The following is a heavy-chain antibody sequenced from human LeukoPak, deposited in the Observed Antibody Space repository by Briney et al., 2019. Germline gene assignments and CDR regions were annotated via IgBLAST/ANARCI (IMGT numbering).Heavy chain of an antibody. J-gene: IGHJ4*02. CDR1: GGSMNSYY. CDR2: IYYSGST. Sequence: PSETLSLTCSVSGGSMNSYYWSWIRQSPGKGVEWIGYIYYSGSTNYNPSLKSRVTISVDTSKNQFSLKLSSVTAADTAVYYCARHVWLQPFDYWGQGTLVTVSS. CDR3: ARHVWLQPFDY. D-gene: IGHD3-9*01. V-gene: IGHV4-59*08.